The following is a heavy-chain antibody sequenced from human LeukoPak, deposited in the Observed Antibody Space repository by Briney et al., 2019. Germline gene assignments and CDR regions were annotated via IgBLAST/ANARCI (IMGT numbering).Heavy chain of an antibody. CDR3: ARGHYYDSSGYYDY. Sequence: SETLSLTCTVSGGSISSGGYYWSWIQQPPGKGLEWIGYIYHSGSTYYNPSLKSRVTISVDRSKNQFSLKLSSVTAADTAVYFCARGHYYDSSGYYDYWGQGTLVTVSS. CDR1: GGSISSGGYY. V-gene: IGHV4-30-2*01. D-gene: IGHD3-22*01. J-gene: IGHJ4*02. CDR2: IYHSGST.